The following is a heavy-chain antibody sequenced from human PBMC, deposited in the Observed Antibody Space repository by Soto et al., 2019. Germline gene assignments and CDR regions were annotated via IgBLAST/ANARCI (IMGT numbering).Heavy chain of an antibody. CDR1: GYTFTNNF. J-gene: IGHJ5*02. D-gene: IGHD1-7*01. Sequence: GASVKVSCKSSGYTFTNNFIHWLRQAPGQTLEWMGWIHTAKGNTKYSQKFEARVTLTRDTAASTAYIELNSLRSDDTAVYYCARDPIWTYTWNYARLNYLDPWGQGTLVTVSS. V-gene: IGHV1-3*04. CDR3: ARDPIWTYTWNYARLNYLDP. CDR2: IHTAKGNT.